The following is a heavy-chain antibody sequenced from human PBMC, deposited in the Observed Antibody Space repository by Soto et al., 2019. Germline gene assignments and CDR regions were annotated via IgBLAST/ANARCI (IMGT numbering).Heavy chain of an antibody. Sequence: QVQLVQSGAEEKKPGASVKVSCKASGYTFTSYAMQWVRQAPGQRLEWMGGINAGNGNTKYSQKFKGGVTTTRDTSALTAYMELSSLRSEDTAGYSCGRSIVVVTAVDSWGQGTLVTVSS. CDR3: GRSIVVVTAVDS. CDR2: INAGNGNT. V-gene: IGHV1-3*05. J-gene: IGHJ4*02. CDR1: GYTFTSYA. D-gene: IGHD2-21*02.